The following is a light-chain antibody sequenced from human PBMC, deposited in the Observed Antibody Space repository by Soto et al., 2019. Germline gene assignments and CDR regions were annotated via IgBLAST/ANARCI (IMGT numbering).Light chain of an antibody. V-gene: IGKV4-1*01. CDR1: QSVLHNSNNENY. CDR3: QQYYSLPLT. J-gene: IGKJ4*01. CDR2: WAS. Sequence: DIVMTQSPDSLTVSLGERATINCKSSQSVLHNSNNENYLSWYQQKPGQPPKLLIYWASTRESGVPDRFSGSGSGTDFTLTISSLQAEDVAVYFCQQYYSLPLTFGGGTKVDIK.